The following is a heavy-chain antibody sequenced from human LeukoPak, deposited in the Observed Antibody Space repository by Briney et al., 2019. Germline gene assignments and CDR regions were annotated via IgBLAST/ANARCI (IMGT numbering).Heavy chain of an antibody. CDR3: ASHEERWPGL. D-gene: IGHD6-19*01. CDR1: GASISDSDFF. Sequence: SETLSLTCTVSGASISDSDFFWAWVRQPPGKGLEWIGSIYYSGSTYYNPSLKSRVTISVDTSKNQFSLKLSSVTAADTAVYYCASHEERWPGLWGQGTLVTVSS. V-gene: IGHV4-39*07. J-gene: IGHJ4*02. CDR2: IYYSGST.